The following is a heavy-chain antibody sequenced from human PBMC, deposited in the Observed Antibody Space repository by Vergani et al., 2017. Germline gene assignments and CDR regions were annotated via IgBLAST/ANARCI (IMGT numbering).Heavy chain of an antibody. Sequence: QLQLQESGPGLVKPSETLSLTCTVSGGSISSSSYYWGWIRQPPGKGLEWIGSIYYSGSTYYNPSLKSRVTISVDTSKNQFSLKLSSVTAADTAVYYCARGRLVWAAQRFGTCWFDPGGQGTLVTVSS. CDR2: IYYSGST. D-gene: IGHD3-10*01. CDR3: ARGRLVWAAQRFGTCWFDP. V-gene: IGHV4-39*07. CDR1: GGSISSSSYY. J-gene: IGHJ5*02.